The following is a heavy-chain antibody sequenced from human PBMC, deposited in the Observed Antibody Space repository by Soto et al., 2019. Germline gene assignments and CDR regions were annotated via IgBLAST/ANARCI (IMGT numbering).Heavy chain of an antibody. V-gene: IGHV1-46*01. D-gene: IGHD6-6*01. CDR2: INPSGGTA. CDR3: ARCEIAARLWWFDP. Sequence: ASVKVSCKASGYTFTSYYMHWVRQAPGQGLEWMGIINPSGGTANYAQKFQGRVTITADESTSTAYMELSSLRSEDTAVYYCARCEIAARLWWFDPWGQGTLVTVSS. J-gene: IGHJ5*02. CDR1: GYTFTSYY.